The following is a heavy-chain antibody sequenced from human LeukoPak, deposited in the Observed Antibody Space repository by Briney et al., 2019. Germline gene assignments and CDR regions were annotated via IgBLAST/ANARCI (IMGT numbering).Heavy chain of an antibody. V-gene: IGHV1-8*01. Sequence: ASVKVSCKASGYTFTSYDINWVRQATGQGLEWMGWMNPNSGNTGYAQKFQGRVTMTRNTSISTAYMELSSLRSEDTAVYCCARGRGSSGWYYFDYWGQGTLVTVSS. CDR2: MNPNSGNT. CDR3: ARGRGSSGWYYFDY. D-gene: IGHD6-19*01. CDR1: GYTFTSYD. J-gene: IGHJ4*02.